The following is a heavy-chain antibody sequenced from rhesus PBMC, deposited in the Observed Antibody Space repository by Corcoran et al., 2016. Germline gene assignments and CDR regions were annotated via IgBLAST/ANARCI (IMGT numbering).Heavy chain of an antibody. D-gene: IGHD3-3*01. CDR2: FYGSSGST. J-gene: IGHJ4*01. Sequence: QVQLQESGPGVVKPSETLSLTCAVSGGFISSGYDWIWIRQPPGKGLEWIGDFYGSSGSTNYNPSLKTRGTISKDASKNQFSLKLSSVTAADTAVYYCARGHYNFWTGYYFDYWGQGVLVTVSS. CDR3: ARGHYNFWTGYYFDY. CDR1: GGFISSGYD. V-gene: IGHV4-76*01.